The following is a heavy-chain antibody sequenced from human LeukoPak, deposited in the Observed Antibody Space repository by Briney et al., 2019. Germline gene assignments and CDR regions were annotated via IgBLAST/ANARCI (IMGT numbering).Heavy chain of an antibody. Sequence: VAPVKVSCKTSGYTFTRYAITWVRQAPGQGLEWMGWISTYNGDTKYAQKLQGRVTMTTDTSTSTAYMELRSLTSDDTAVYYCARDPSNTSGWYIYFDYWGQGTLVTVSS. V-gene: IGHV1-18*01. CDR2: ISTYNGDT. D-gene: IGHD6-19*01. CDR1: GYTFTRYA. J-gene: IGHJ4*02. CDR3: ARDPSNTSGWYIYFDY.